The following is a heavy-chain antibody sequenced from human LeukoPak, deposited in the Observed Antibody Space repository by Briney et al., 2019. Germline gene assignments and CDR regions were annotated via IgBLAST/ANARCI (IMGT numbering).Heavy chain of an antibody. CDR1: GGSISSYY. D-gene: IGHD3-3*01. Sequence: PSETLSLTCTVSGGSISSYYWGWIRQPAGKGLEWIGRIYTSGSTNYNPSLKSRVTMSVDTSKNQFSLKLSSVTAADTAVYYCARDPPPRYDFWSGYYRDAFDIWGQGTMVTVSS. J-gene: IGHJ3*02. CDR2: IYTSGST. CDR3: ARDPPPRYDFWSGYYRDAFDI. V-gene: IGHV4-4*07.